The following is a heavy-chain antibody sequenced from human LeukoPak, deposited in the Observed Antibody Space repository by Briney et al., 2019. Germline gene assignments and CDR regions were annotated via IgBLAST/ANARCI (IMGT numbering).Heavy chain of an antibody. D-gene: IGHD1-26*01. Sequence: SETLSLTCTVPGGSISSYYWSWIRQPPGEGLEWIGYIYYSGSTNYNPSLKSRVTISVDTSKNQFSLKLSSVTAADTAVYYCARARGSYYYFDYWGQGTLVTVSS. CDR1: GGSISSYY. V-gene: IGHV4-59*01. J-gene: IGHJ4*02. CDR3: ARARGSYYYFDY. CDR2: IYYSGST.